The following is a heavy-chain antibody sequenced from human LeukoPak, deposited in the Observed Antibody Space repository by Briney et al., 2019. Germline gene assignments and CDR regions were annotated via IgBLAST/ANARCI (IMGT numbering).Heavy chain of an antibody. CDR2: ISYDGSNK. J-gene: IGHJ6*03. Sequence: GGSLRLSCAASGFTFSSYAMHWVRQAPGKGLEWVAVISYDGSNKYYADSVKGRFTISRDNSKNTLYLQMNSLRAEDTAVYYCATDPSRSSSSMYYYYYYMDVWGKGPTVTVSS. CDR3: ATDPSRSSSSMYYYYYYMDV. V-gene: IGHV3-30*04. CDR1: GFTFSSYA. D-gene: IGHD6-6*01.